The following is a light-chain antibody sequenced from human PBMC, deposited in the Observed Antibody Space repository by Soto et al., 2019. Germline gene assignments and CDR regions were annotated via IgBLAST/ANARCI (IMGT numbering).Light chain of an antibody. V-gene: IGLV7-43*01. CDR3: LLYSDGVRV. CDR1: TGAVTSRYD. CDR2: STS. J-gene: IGLJ2*01. Sequence: QTVVTQEPSLTVSPGGTVTLTCASSTGAVTSRYDPNWFQQKPGQPPRALSYSTSDKHPWTPGRFSGSLLGGKAALTLSGVQSEDEAEYYCLLYSDGVRVFGGGTQLTVL.